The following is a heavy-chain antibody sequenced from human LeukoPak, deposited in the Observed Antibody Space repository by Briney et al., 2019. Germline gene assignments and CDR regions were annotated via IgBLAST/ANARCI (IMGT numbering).Heavy chain of an antibody. CDR3: ARDNGSGDFDY. Sequence: SETLSLTCAVYGGSFSGYYWSWIRQPPGKGLEWIGEINHSGGTNYNPSLKSRVTISVDTSKNQFSLKLSPVTAADTAVYYCARDNGSGDFDYWGQGTLVTVSS. D-gene: IGHD2-15*01. V-gene: IGHV4-34*01. CDR2: INHSGGT. J-gene: IGHJ4*02. CDR1: GGSFSGYY.